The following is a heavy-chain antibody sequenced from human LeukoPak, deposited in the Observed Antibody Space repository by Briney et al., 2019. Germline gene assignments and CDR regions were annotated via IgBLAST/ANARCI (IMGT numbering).Heavy chain of an antibody. V-gene: IGHV1-69*06. D-gene: IGHD2-2*01. CDR2: IIPIFGTA. Sequence: SVKVSCTASGGTFSSYAISWVRQAPGQGLEWMGGIIPIFGTANYAQKFQGRVTITADKSTSTAYMELSSLRSEDTAVYYCAREGWVRGWSSTSCLPDYWGQGTLVTVSS. CDR1: GGTFSSYA. J-gene: IGHJ4*02. CDR3: AREGWVRGWSSTSCLPDY.